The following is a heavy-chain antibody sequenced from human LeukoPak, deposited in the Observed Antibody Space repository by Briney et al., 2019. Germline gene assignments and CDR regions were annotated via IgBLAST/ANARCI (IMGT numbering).Heavy chain of an antibody. Sequence: QPGGSLRLSCAASGFTFSSYAMTWVRQAPGKGLEWVSAISGSGGGTYYADSVKGRFTISRDNSKNTLYLQMNSLRAEDTAVYYCAKDLLLGFTGIPTSFDYWGQGTLVTVSS. D-gene: IGHD1-1*01. CDR3: AKDLLLGFTGIPTSFDY. CDR1: GFTFSSYA. V-gene: IGHV3-23*01. J-gene: IGHJ4*02. CDR2: ISGSGGGT.